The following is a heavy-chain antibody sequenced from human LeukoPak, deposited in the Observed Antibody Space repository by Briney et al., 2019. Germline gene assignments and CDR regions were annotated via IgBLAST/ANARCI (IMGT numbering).Heavy chain of an antibody. V-gene: IGHV1-18*01. CDR2: ISAYNGNT. CDR1: GYTFTSYG. Sequence: ASVKVSCKASGYTFTSYGISWVRPAPGQGLEWMGWISAYNGNTNYAQKLQGRVTMTTDTSTSTAYMELRSLRSDDTAVYYCARITMVRGVIRGGVDYWGQGTLVTISS. J-gene: IGHJ4*02. CDR3: ARITMVRGVIRGGVDY. D-gene: IGHD3-10*01.